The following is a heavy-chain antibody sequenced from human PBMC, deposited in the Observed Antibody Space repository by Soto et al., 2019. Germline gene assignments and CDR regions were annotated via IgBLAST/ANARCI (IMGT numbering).Heavy chain of an antibody. V-gene: IGHV3-11*06. D-gene: IGHD3-22*01. CDR1: GFTFSDYY. Sequence: GGSLRLSCAASGFTFSDYYMSWIRQAPGKGLEWVSYISSSSYTNYADSVKGRFTISRDNAKNSLYLQMNSLRAEDTAVYYCARVGAYYYDSSGYSPSDYWGQGTLVTVSS. CDR2: ISSSSYT. CDR3: ARVGAYYYDSSGYSPSDY. J-gene: IGHJ4*02.